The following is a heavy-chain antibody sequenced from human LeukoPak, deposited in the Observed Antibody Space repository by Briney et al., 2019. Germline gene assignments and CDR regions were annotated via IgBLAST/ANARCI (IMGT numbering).Heavy chain of an antibody. CDR2: IYSGGRT. J-gene: IGHJ4*02. Sequence: GGSLRLSCAASGFTVSSNYMRWVRQAPGKGMEWVSIIYSGGRTYYADSVKGRFTISRDNSKNTLYLQMKSLRAEDTAVYYCARVGSSGWYLYFSYWGQGTQVTVSS. CDR1: GFTVSSNY. CDR3: ARVGSSGWYLYFSY. V-gene: IGHV3-66*01. D-gene: IGHD6-19*01.